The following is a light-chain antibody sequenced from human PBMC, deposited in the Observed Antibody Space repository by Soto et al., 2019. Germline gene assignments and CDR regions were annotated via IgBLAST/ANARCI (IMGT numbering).Light chain of an antibody. CDR2: GAS. CDR3: LQDHNYPRT. Sequence: AIQMTQSPSSLSASVGDRVTITCRASEDIRKELSWYQQKPGKAPNVLIYGASSSQSGVPSRFSGSGSGTDFTLTISSLQPEDCATYYCLQDHNYPRTFGQGTKVEVK. J-gene: IGKJ1*01. V-gene: IGKV1-6*01. CDR1: EDIRKE.